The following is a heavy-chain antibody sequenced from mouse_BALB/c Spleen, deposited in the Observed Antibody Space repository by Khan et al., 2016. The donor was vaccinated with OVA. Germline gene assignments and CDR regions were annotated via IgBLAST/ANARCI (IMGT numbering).Heavy chain of an antibody. V-gene: IGHV1S136*01. CDR2: IYPYNDDT. Sequence: VRLQQSGPELVKPGASVKMSCKASGYTFTSYVMHWVKQKPGLGLEWIGYIYPYNDDTKYNEKFKGKATLTSDKSSSTAYMELSSLTSEDSAVYYCAAVDGYYVSFAYWGQGTLVTVSA. CDR3: AAVDGYYVSFAY. J-gene: IGHJ3*01. D-gene: IGHD2-3*01. CDR1: GYTFTSYV.